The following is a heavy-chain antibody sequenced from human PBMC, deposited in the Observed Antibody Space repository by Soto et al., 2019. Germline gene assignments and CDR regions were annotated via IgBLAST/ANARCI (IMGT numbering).Heavy chain of an antibody. CDR1: GGSFSGYY. CDR2: INHSGST. D-gene: IGHD3-22*01. Sequence: SETLSLTCAVYGGSFSGYYWSWIRQPPGKGLEWIGEINHSGSTNYNPSLKSRVTISVDTSKNQFSLKLSSVTAADTAVYYCASSYYYDSGGYAGFAYWGKGTLVPVSS. J-gene: IGHJ4*02. V-gene: IGHV4-34*01. CDR3: ASSYYYDSGGYAGFAY.